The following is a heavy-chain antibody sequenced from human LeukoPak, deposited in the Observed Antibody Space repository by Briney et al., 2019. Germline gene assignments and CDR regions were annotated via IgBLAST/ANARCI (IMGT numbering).Heavy chain of an antibody. CDR1: GGTFSSYT. Sequence: SVKVSCKASGGTFSSYTISWVRQAPGQGLEWMGRIIPILGIANYAQKFQGRITITADKSTSTAYMELSSLRSEDTAVYYCARVELGYCSSTSCYTPYYFDYWGQGTLVTVSS. D-gene: IGHD2-2*02. CDR2: IIPILGIA. CDR3: ARVELGYCSSTSCYTPYYFDY. J-gene: IGHJ4*02. V-gene: IGHV1-69*02.